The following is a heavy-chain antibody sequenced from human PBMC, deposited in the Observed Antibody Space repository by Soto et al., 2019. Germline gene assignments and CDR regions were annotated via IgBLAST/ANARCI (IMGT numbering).Heavy chain of an antibody. CDR2: MYYSGAT. D-gene: IGHD3-16*01. CDR3: ARHAAYDSVWGKSDGSDY. CDR1: GGSISSNSYY. V-gene: IGHV4-39*01. J-gene: IGHJ4*02. Sequence: QLQLQESGPGLVKPSETLSLACTVSGGSISSNSYYWDWIRQPPGRGLEWIGSMYYSGATYHNPSLPRRVTISVDTSKNQFSLHLSFVTAADTAVYFCARHAAYDSVWGKSDGSDYWGQGTLVTVSS.